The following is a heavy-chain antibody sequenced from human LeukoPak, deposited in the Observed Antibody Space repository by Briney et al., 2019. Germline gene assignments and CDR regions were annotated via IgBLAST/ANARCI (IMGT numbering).Heavy chain of an antibody. D-gene: IGHD3-3*01. CDR2: ISGSGDTI. J-gene: IGHJ6*03. CDR3: ARRTYYNFWSGYPTSYYYYYYMDV. V-gene: IGHV3-48*04. Sequence: GGSLRLSCAASGFTFSSYSMNWIRQAPGRGLEWISFISGSGDTIYYADSVKGRFTISRDNVKNSLYLQMNSLRAGDSAVYYCARRTYYNFWSGYPTSYYYYYYMDVWGKGTTVTVSS. CDR1: GFTFSSYS.